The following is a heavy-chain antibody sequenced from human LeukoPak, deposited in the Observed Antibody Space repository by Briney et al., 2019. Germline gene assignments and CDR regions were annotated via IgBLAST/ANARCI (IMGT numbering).Heavy chain of an antibody. CDR2: IYYRGST. V-gene: IGHV4-59*01. J-gene: IGHJ3*02. Sequence: PSETLSLTCTVSGGSIRSYYWSWIRQPPGKGLEWIGYIYYRGSTNYNPSLKSRVTISVETSKNQFSLKLSSVTAADTAVYYCARLYCSSTSCFDIWGQGTMVTVSS. D-gene: IGHD2-2*01. CDR3: ARLYCSSTSCFDI. CDR1: GGSIRSYY.